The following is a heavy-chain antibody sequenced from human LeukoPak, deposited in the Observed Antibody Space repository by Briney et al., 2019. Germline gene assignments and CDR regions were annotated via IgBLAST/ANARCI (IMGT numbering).Heavy chain of an antibody. CDR1: GYTFTSYA. CDR2: INTNTGNP. Sequence: ASVNVSCKASGYTFTSYAMNWVRQAPGQGLEWMGWINTNTGNPTYAQGFTGRFVFSLDTSVSTAYLQISSLKAEDTAVYYCARDHLIWFGEFPGAFDIWGQGTMVTVSS. CDR3: ARDHLIWFGEFPGAFDI. V-gene: IGHV7-4-1*02. D-gene: IGHD3-10*01. J-gene: IGHJ3*02.